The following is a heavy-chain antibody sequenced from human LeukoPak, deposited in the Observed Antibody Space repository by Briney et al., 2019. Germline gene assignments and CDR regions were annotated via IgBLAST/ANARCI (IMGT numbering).Heavy chain of an antibody. CDR3: ARDSKRYFDWLTPYDY. V-gene: IGHV3-7*03. CDR2: IKQDGSEK. J-gene: IGHJ4*02. CDR1: GFTFSSYW. D-gene: IGHD3-9*01. Sequence: GGSLRLSCAASGFTFSSYWMSWVRQAPGKGLEWVANIKQDGSEKYYVDSVKGRFTISRDNAKNSLYLQMNSLRAEDTAVYYCARDSKRYFDWLTPYDYWGQGTLVTVSS.